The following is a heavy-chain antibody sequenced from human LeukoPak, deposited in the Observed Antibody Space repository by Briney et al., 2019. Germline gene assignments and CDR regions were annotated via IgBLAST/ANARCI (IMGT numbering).Heavy chain of an antibody. J-gene: IGHJ4*02. V-gene: IGHV4-39*07. CDR3: ARDRYGSGSQDY. CDR2: IYYSGST. Sequence: SETLSLTCTVSGGSISSSSYYWGWIRQPPGKGLEWIGSIYYSGSTYYNPSLKSRVTISVDTSKNQFSLKLSSVTAADTAVYYCARDRYGSGSQDYWGQGTLVTVSS. CDR1: GGSISSSSYY. D-gene: IGHD3-10*01.